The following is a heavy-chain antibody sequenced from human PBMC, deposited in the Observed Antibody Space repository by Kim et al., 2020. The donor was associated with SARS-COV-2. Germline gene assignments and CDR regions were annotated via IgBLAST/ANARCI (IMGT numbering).Heavy chain of an antibody. J-gene: IGHJ4*02. CDR3: VGFGELLSAGTDYFDY. D-gene: IGHD3-10*01. CDR2: IWYDGSNK. CDR1: GFTFSSYA. Sequence: GGSLRLSCAASGFTFSSYAMHWVRQAPGKGLEWVAVIWYDGSNKYYADSVKGRFTISRDNSKNTLYLQMNSLRAEDTAVYYCVGFGELLSAGTDYFDYWGQGTLVTVSS. V-gene: IGHV3-33*01.